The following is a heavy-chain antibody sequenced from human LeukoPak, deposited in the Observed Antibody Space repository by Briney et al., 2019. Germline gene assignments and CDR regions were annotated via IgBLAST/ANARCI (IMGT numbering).Heavy chain of an antibody. V-gene: IGHV4-59*01. CDR1: GGSISSYY. CDR3: ARGGGYSPLDC. J-gene: IGHJ4*02. CDR2: IHYSGST. D-gene: IGHD3-22*01. Sequence: PSETLSLTCAVSGGSISSYYWSWIRQAPGKGLEWIGYIHYSGSTNYNPSLKSRVTISVDTSKNQFSLSLSSVTAADTAVYYCARGGGYSPLDCWGQGILVTVSS.